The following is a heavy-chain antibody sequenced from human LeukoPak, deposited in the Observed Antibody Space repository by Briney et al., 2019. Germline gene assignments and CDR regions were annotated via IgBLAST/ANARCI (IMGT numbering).Heavy chain of an antibody. CDR1: GGSLSGYF. D-gene: IGHD3-9*01. CDR3: ARHLRYFDWLLGSIDY. Sequence: SETLSLTCAVYGGSLSGYFWSWIRQPPGKGLEWIGEINHSGSTNYNPSLTSRVTISVDTSKNQFSLKLSSVTAADTALYYCARHLRYFDWLLGSIDYWGQGNLVTVSS. J-gene: IGHJ4*02. V-gene: IGHV4-34*01. CDR2: INHSGST.